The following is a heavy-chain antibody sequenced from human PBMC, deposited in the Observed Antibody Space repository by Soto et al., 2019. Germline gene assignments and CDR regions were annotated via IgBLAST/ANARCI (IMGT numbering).Heavy chain of an antibody. V-gene: IGHV4-30-2*01. Sequence: SETLSLTCTVSGASITFGGYSWSWIRQTPGKGLEWIGYINHLETTFYNPSFESRLTLSIDRAKNQFSLKLHSMSAADRAAYFCARGGGSDSFDYWGQGILVTVSS. CDR1: GASITFGGYS. CDR3: ARGGGSDSFDY. J-gene: IGHJ4*02. D-gene: IGHD1-26*01. CDR2: INHLETT.